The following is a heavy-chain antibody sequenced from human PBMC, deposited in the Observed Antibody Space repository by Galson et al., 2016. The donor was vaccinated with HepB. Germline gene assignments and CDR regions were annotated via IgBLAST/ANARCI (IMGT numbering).Heavy chain of an antibody. CDR1: GFAFNSYA. D-gene: IGHD3-10*01. J-gene: IGHJ4*02. CDR2: ISYDGTTQ. V-gene: IGHV3-30-3*01. CDR3: ARGAGPGSFLIDY. Sequence: SLRLSCAASGFAFNSYAVHWVRQAPGKGLEWVAIISYDGTTQHYAGSWRGRFTVSRDNSKNTVYMQMHSLRPEDAAVYYCARGAGPGSFLIDYWGQGTTVTVSS.